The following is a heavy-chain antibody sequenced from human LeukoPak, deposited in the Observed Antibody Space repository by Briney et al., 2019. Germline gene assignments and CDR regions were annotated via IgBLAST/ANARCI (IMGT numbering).Heavy chain of an antibody. CDR3: ARESYYDSSGYYYFDY. CDR2: IFYSGIT. Sequence: PSETLSLTCTVSGGSITGYYWTWIRQSPGKGLEWIGYIFYSGITDYNPSLKSRVTISVDTSKNQFSLKLSSVTAADTAVYYCARESYYDSSGYYYFDYWGQGTLVTVSS. CDR1: GGSITGYY. J-gene: IGHJ4*02. D-gene: IGHD3-22*01. V-gene: IGHV4-59*01.